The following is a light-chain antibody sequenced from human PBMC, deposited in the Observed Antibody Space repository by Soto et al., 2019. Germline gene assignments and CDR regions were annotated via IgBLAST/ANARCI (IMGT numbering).Light chain of an antibody. Sequence: EIVLTQSPATLSSSPGGRATLSCRASQSVTNNYLAWYQQKRGQAPRLLIYDASNRATGIPARFSGSGSGTDFTLTISSLEPEDFAVYYCQQRSNWPLTFGGGTKVDIK. V-gene: IGKV3-11*01. J-gene: IGKJ4*01. CDR2: DAS. CDR1: QSVTNNY. CDR3: QQRSNWPLT.